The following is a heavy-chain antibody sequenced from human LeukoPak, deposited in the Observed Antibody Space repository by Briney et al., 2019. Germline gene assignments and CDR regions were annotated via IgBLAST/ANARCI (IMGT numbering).Heavy chain of an antibody. Sequence: ASVKVSCTASGYTFTGYYMHWVRQAPGQGLEWMGWINPNSGGTNYAQKFQGRVTMTRDTSISTAYMELSRLRSDDTAVYYCATDYYDSSGYYWWDYWGQGTLVTVSS. CDR2: INPNSGGT. V-gene: IGHV1-2*02. CDR1: GYTFTGYY. J-gene: IGHJ4*02. D-gene: IGHD3-22*01. CDR3: ATDYYDSSGYYWWDY.